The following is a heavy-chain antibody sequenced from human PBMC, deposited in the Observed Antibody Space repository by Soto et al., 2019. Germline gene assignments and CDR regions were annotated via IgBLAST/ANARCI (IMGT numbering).Heavy chain of an antibody. D-gene: IGHD6-19*01. V-gene: IGHV3-23*01. CDR3: AKGRGAFSGFYSSGWYGSEHYSDGMDV. J-gene: IGHJ6*02. CDR2: ISGSGGST. Sequence: EVQLLESGGGLVQPGGSLRLSCAASGFTFSSYAMSWVRQAPGKGLEWVSAISGSGGSTYYADSVKGRFTISRDNSKNTMYLQMNKLTPEDTAVYYCAKGRGAFSGFYSSGWYGSEHYSDGMDVWGQGTTVTVSS. CDR1: GFTFSSYA.